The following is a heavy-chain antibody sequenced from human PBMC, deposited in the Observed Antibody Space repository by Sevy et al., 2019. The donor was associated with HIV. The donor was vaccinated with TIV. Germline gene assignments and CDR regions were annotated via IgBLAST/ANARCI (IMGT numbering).Heavy chain of an antibody. D-gene: IGHD1-26*01. CDR1: GFIFSDYY. J-gene: IGHJ4*02. CDR2: ISGSGNTI. V-gene: IGHV3-11*01. CDR3: ARAGGSWALRY. Sequence: GGSLRLSCAAPGFIFSDYYMSWIRQAPGKGLEWVSYISGSGNTIYYTDSVKGRFTISRDNAKVSLYLQMNSLRAEDTAVYYCARAGGSWALRYWGQGSLVTVSS.